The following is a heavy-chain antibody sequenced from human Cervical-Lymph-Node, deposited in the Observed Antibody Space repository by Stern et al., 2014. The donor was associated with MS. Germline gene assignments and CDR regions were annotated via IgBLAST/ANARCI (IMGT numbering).Heavy chain of an antibody. CDR1: GFTFSSYG. J-gene: IGHJ4*02. CDR2: ISCDGNPK. V-gene: IGHV3-30*03. CDR3: ARDYEDTSMLFDH. Sequence: VQLVESGGAVVQPGRSLRLSCAASGFTFSSYGMHWVRQAPGKGLEGGTVISCDGNPKDEAASVKVRFTISRDNSNNTLHLQMNSVTPDDTAIYYCARDYEDTSMLFDHWGQGTLVTVSS. D-gene: IGHD2-8*01.